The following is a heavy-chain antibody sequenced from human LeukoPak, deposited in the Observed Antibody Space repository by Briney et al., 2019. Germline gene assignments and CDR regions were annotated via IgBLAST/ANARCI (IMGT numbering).Heavy chain of an antibody. V-gene: IGHV3-23*01. Sequence: GGSLRLPCAASGFTFSNYAMSWVRQAPGKGLEWVSGISSSGGTTYYADSVKGRFTISRDNSKNTLYLQMNSLRGEDTAVYYCAKEDPGATFDYWGQGTLVTVSS. CDR1: GFTFSNYA. CDR3: AKEDPGATFDY. D-gene: IGHD1-26*01. CDR2: ISSSGGTT. J-gene: IGHJ4*02.